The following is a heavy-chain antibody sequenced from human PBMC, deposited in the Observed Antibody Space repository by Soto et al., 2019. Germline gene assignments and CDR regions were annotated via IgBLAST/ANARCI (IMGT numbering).Heavy chain of an antibody. V-gene: IGHV4-30-2*01. D-gene: IGHD2-2*02. J-gene: IGHJ5*02. CDR3: ARRAGCSSTSCYTWFDP. Sequence: PSETLSLTCAVSGGSISSGGYSWSWIRQPPRKGLEWIGYIYHSGSTYYNPSLKSRVTISVDRSKNQFSLKLSSVTAADTAVYYCARRAGCSSTSCYTWFDPWGQGTLVTVSS. CDR2: IYHSGST. CDR1: GGSISSGGYS.